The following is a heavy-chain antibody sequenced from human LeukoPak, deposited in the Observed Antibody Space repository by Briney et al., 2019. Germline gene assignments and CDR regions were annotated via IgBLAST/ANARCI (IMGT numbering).Heavy chain of an antibody. Sequence: GGSLGLSCAASGFIFSSYSMNWVRQAPGKGLEWVSSISSSSSCIYYADSVKGRFTISRDNAKNSLYLQMNSLRAEDTAAYYCAKILAQNYYYYMDVWGKGTTVTVSS. CDR2: ISSSSSCI. V-gene: IGHV3-21*01. CDR3: AKILAQNYYYYMDV. J-gene: IGHJ6*03. CDR1: GFIFSSYS.